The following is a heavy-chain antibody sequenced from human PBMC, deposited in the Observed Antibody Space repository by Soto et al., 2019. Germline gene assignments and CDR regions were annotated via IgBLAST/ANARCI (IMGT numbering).Heavy chain of an antibody. V-gene: IGHV3-33*01. CDR1: GFTYSRYG. D-gene: IGHD3-3*01. CDR3: ARDLDNGLDY. CDR2: IWYDGSNQ. Sequence: GGSLRLSCAASGFTYSRYGMHWVRQAPGKGLEWVAVIWYDGSNQNYADSVKGRFTISRDYSKNTLYLQMNSLKADDTAVYYCARDLDNGLDYWGQGTLVT. J-gene: IGHJ4*02.